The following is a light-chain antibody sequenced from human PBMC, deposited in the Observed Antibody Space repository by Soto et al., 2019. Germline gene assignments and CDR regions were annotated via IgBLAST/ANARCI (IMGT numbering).Light chain of an antibody. J-gene: IGKJ2*01. CDR2: GAS. Sequence: EIVLTQSPGTLSLSPGERATLSCRASQSVSGSYLAWYQQKPGQAPRLLIYGASSRATGIPDRFSGGWSGTYFTLTISRLEHDDFAMYYCQQYVGFMYTFGQGTKLEIK. CDR3: QQYVGFMYT. V-gene: IGKV3-20*01. CDR1: QSVSGSY.